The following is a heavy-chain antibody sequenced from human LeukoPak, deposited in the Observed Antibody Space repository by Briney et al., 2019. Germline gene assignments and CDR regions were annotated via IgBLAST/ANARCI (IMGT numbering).Heavy chain of an antibody. CDR2: ISYDGSNK. J-gene: IGHJ3*02. V-gene: IGHV3-30*03. Sequence: GGSLRLSCAASGFTFSSYGMHWVRQAPGKGLEWVAVISYDGSNKYYADSVKGRFTISRDNPKNTLYLQMNSLRAEDTAVYYCARDPDIVVVPAADDAFDIWGQGTMVTVSS. CDR3: ARDPDIVVVPAADDAFDI. D-gene: IGHD2-2*01. CDR1: GFTFSSYG.